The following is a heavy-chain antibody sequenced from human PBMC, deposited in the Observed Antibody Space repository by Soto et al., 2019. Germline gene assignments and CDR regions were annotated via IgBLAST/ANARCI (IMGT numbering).Heavy chain of an antibody. Sequence: PGESLKISCKGSGYSFTSYWIGWVRQMPGKGLEWMGIIYPGDSDTRYSPSFQGQVTISAGKSISTAYLQWSSLKASDTAMYYCASSYCTNGVCFHFDYWGQGTLVTVSS. CDR1: GYSFTSYW. J-gene: IGHJ4*02. D-gene: IGHD2-8*01. CDR3: ASSYCTNGVCFHFDY. CDR2: IYPGDSDT. V-gene: IGHV5-51*01.